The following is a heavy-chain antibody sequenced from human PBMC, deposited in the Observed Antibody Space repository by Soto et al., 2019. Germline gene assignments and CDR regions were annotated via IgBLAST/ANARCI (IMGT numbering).Heavy chain of an antibody. Sequence: SESXSLTGTVAGGCSSSGGHYGRGIRPHPGRGLEWIGYIYYSGSTYYNPSLKSRVTISVDTSKNQFSLKLSSVTASDPTVSYFASYPSAALFDPWGPPTLITVSS. CDR3: ASYPSAALFDP. CDR2: IYYSGST. D-gene: IGHD6-25*01. CDR1: GGCSSSGGHY. J-gene: IGHJ5*02. V-gene: IGHV4-31*03.